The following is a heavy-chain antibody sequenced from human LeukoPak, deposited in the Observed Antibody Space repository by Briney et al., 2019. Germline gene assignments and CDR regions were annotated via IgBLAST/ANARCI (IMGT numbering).Heavy chain of an antibody. CDR1: GFTFSSYA. CDR3: AREGGPYRPLDY. CDR2: VNLQGST. Sequence: GSLGLSCAASGFTFSSYAMSWVRQAPGKGLEWIGEVNLQGSTNYNPSLMGRVAISVDTSENHVSLQLTSVTAADTAVYYCAREGGPYRPLDYSGQGTLVTVS. J-gene: IGHJ4*02. V-gene: IGHV4-34*01.